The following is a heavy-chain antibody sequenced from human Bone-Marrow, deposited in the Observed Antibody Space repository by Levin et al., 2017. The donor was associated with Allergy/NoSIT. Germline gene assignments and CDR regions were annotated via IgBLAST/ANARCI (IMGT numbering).Heavy chain of an antibody. CDR1: GFTFSNYW. D-gene: IGHD1/OR15-1a*01. CDR2: LSEDGTVA. J-gene: IGHJ5*01. V-gene: IGHV3-74*01. CDR3: ARNKGRDDS. Sequence: PGGSLRLSCSTSGFTFSNYWMHWVRQIPGKGLEWVSRLSEDGTVANYADSVKGRFITSRDNAKSTLYLQMNSLRVDDGAVYYCARNKGRDDSWGRGTLVTVSS.